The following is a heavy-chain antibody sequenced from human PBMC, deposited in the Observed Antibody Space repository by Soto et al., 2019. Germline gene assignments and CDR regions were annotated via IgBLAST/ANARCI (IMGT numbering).Heavy chain of an antibody. CDR3: AKGDSGSPALGLDI. CDR2: ISGSGGST. V-gene: IGHV3-23*01. J-gene: IGHJ3*02. D-gene: IGHD2-21*02. Sequence: EVQLLESGGGLVQPGGSLRLSCAASGFTFSSYAMNWVRQAPGKGLEWVSAISGSGGSTYYADSVTGRFTISRDSSKNTVYLQMNSLRAEDTAVYYGAKGDSGSPALGLDIGGQVTMVTVAS. CDR1: GFTFSSYA.